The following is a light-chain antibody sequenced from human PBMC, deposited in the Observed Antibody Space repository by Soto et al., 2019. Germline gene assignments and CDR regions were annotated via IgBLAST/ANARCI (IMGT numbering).Light chain of an antibody. V-gene: IGKV1-39*01. CDR3: QQSYSTPWT. CDR1: QSIRRS. J-gene: IGKJ1*01. Sequence: DIQMTQSPSSLSASVGDRVTITCLASQSIRRSLNWYQQKPGKAPKLLIYAASSLQSGVPSRFSGSGSGTDFTLTISSLQPEDFATYYCQQSYSTPWTFGQGTKVDIK. CDR2: AAS.